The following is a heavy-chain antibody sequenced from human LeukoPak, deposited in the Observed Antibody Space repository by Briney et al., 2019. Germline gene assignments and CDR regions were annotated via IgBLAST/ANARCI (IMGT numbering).Heavy chain of an antibody. V-gene: IGHV3-23*01. CDR1: GFTFSSYE. CDR3: AKDFGEGYYYVWDY. J-gene: IGHJ4*02. Sequence: PGGSLRLSCAASGFTFSSYEMNWVRQAPGKGLEWVSAISGSGGSTYYADSVKGRFTISRDNSKNTLYLQMNSLRAEDTAVYYCAKDFGEGYYYVWDYWGQGTLVTVSS. CDR2: ISGSGGST. D-gene: IGHD3-22*01.